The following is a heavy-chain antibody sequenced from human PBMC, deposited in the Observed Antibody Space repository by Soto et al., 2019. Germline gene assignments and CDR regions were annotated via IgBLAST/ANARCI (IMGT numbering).Heavy chain of an antibody. CDR3: ARDRGDIRGISNYYYYGMDV. CDR1: GFTFSSYA. V-gene: IGHV3-30-3*01. CDR2: ISYDGSNK. J-gene: IGHJ6*02. Sequence: QVQLVESGGGEVQPGRSLRLSCAASGFTFSSYAMHWVRQAPGKGLEWVAVISYDGSNKYYADSVKGRFTISRDNSKNTLYLQMNSLRAEDTAVYYCARDRGDIRGISNYYYYGMDVWGQGTTVTVSS. D-gene: IGHD2-15*01.